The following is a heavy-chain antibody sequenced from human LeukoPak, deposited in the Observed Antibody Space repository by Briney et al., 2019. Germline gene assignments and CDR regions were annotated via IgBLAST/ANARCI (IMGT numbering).Heavy chain of an antibody. CDR1: GYTFTRHY. V-gene: IGHV1-46*01. D-gene: IGHD2-2*01. Sequence: ASVKVSCKASGYTFTRHYMNWVRQAPGQGLEWMGKINPSSGGTGYAQKFQGRVTMTRDTSISTAYMELSRLRSDDTAVYYCARVNGRGYCSSTSCHGGEIDYWGQGTLVTVSS. J-gene: IGHJ4*02. CDR3: ARVNGRGYCSSTSCHGGEIDY. CDR2: INPSSGGT.